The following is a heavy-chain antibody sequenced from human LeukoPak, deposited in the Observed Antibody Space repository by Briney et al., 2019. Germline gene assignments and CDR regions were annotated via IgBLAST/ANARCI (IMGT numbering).Heavy chain of an antibody. J-gene: IGHJ6*02. Sequence: GGSLRLSCAASGFTFSSYAMSWVRQAPGKGLEWVSRIDDSGVIRSYADSVKGRFTISRDNSKMTLTLQMNSLRAEDTAVYYCAKRLKRNYYYHYAMDVWCQGTTVTVSS. V-gene: IGHV3-23*01. CDR3: AKRLKRNYYYHYAMDV. D-gene: IGHD3-22*01. CDR1: GFTFSSYA. CDR2: IDDSGVIR.